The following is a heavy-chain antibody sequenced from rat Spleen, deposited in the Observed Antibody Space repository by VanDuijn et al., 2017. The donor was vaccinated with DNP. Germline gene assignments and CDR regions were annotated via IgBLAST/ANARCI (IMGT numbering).Heavy chain of an antibody. V-gene: IGHV5-22*01. J-gene: IGHJ2*01. Sequence: EVQLVESGGGLVQPGRSLKLSCAASGFTFRDHYMAWVRQIPQKGLEWVASISYAGRDTYYGGSFQGRFTISRDNAKSTLYLQMDSLRSEDTATYYCTTAFDWGQGVMVTVSS. CDR2: ISYAGRDT. CDR1: GFTFRDHY. CDR3: TTAFD.